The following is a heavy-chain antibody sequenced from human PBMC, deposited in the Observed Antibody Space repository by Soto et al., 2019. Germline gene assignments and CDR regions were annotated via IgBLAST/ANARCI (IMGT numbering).Heavy chain of an antibody. CDR2: ISWNSGSI. CDR1: GFTFDDYA. Sequence: EVQLVESGGGLVQPGRSLRLSCAASGFTFDDYAMHWVRQAPGKGLEWVSGISWNSGSIGYADSVKGRFTISRDNAKNSLYLQMNSLRAEDTALYYCAKAAAGSIYYYYYMDVWGKGTTGTVSS. CDR3: AKAAAGSIYYYYYMDV. V-gene: IGHV3-9*01. D-gene: IGHD6-13*01. J-gene: IGHJ6*03.